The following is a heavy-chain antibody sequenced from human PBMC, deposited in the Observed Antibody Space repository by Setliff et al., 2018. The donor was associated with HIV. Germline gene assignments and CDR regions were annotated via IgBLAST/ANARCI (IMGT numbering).Heavy chain of an antibody. CDR2: IYQSGST. Sequence: PSETLSLTCTVSGYSISGGYYWGWIRQPPGKGLEWIGNIYQSGSTYYNPSLKSRVTISIDASKNQFSLRLTSVTAADTALYFCARAPPGIQLLTTTNGPYYFDFWGQGLLVTVSS. D-gene: IGHD1-1*01. CDR1: GYSISGGYY. J-gene: IGHJ4*02. CDR3: ARAPPGIQLLTTTNGPYYFDF. V-gene: IGHV4-38-2*02.